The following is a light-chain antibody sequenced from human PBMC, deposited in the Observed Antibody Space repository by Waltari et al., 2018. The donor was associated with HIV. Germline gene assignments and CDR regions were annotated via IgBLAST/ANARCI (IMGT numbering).Light chain of an antibody. J-gene: IGLJ3*02. Sequence: QAVVTQEPSLTVSPGGTVTLTCGSSTGAVTSGHYPYWFQQTPGQAPRKLIYDTNTKHSWTPARFSGSLLGGKAALTLSGAQPEDEAEYYCLLSYSGTRVFGGGTKLTVL. V-gene: IGLV7-46*01. CDR2: DTN. CDR1: TGAVTSGHY. CDR3: LLSYSGTRV.